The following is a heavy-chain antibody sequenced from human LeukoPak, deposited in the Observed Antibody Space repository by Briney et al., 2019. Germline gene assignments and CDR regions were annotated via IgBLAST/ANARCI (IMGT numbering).Heavy chain of an antibody. CDR3: AREPYYYGSGSYLPDAFDI. CDR2: INAGNGNT. CDR1: GYTFTSYA. V-gene: IGHV1-3*01. D-gene: IGHD3-10*01. Sequence: ASVKVSCKASGYTFTSYAMHWVRQAPGQRLEWMGWINAGNGNTKYSQKFQGRVTITRDTSASTAYMELSSLRSEDTAVYYCAREPYYYGSGSYLPDAFDIWGQGTMVTVSS. J-gene: IGHJ3*02.